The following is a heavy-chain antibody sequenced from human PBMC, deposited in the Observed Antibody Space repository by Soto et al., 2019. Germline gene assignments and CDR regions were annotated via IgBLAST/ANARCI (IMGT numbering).Heavy chain of an antibody. V-gene: IGHV3-7*05. CDR2: INQDGSAK. D-gene: IGHD5-18*01. CDR3: ARIVDTSMGNWFDP. J-gene: IGHJ5*02. CDR1: RFTFTTYW. Sequence: GSLRLSCAASRFTFTTYWMSWVRQAPGKGLEWVANINQDGSAKYYVAPVKGRFTISRDNAKNSLYLQMNSLSAEDTAVYYCARIVDTSMGNWFDPWGQGTLVTVSS.